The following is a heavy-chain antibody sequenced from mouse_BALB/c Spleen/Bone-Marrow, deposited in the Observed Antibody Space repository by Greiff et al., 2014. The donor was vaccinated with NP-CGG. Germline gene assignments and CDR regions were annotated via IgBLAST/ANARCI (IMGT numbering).Heavy chain of an antibody. CDR3: ARYYCGSSYFDY. V-gene: IGHV14-3*02. CDR2: IDPANGNT. D-gene: IGHD1-1*01. CDR1: GFNIKDTY. Sequence: EVQLQQSGAELVKPGASVKLSCTASGFNIKDTYMHWVKQRPEQGLEWIGRIDPANGNTKYDPKFQGKATITADTSSNTAYMQLSNLTSEDTAVYYCARYYCGSSYFDYWGQGTTLTVSS. J-gene: IGHJ2*01.